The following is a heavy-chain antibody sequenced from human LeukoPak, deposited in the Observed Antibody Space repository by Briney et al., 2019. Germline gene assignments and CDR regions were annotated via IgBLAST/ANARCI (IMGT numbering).Heavy chain of an antibody. CDR2: ISAYNGNT. CDR1: GYTFTSYG. CDR3: ARSYYYDSGSYYYYYYGMDV. V-gene: IGHV1-18*01. D-gene: IGHD3-10*01. J-gene: IGHJ6*02. Sequence: VASVKVSCKASGYTFTSYGISWVRQAPGQGLEWMGWISAYNGNTNYAQKLQGRVTMTTDTSTSTAYMELRSLRSDDTAVYYCARSYYYDSGSYYYYYYGMDVWGQGTTVTVSS.